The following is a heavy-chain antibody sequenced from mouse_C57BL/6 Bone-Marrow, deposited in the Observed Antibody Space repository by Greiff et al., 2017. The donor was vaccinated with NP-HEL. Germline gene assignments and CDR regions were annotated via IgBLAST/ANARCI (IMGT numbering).Heavy chain of an antibody. CDR1: GFTFSSYG. V-gene: IGHV5-6*02. CDR2: ISSGGSYT. CDR3: ARREDYYGSSYGWYFDV. D-gene: IGHD1-1*01. Sequence: EVNVVESGGDLVKPGGSLKLSCAASGFTFSSYGMSWVRQTPDKRLEWVATISSGGSYTYYPDSVKGRFTISRDNAKNTLYLQMSSLKSEDTAMYYCARREDYYGSSYGWYFDVWGTGTTVTVSS. J-gene: IGHJ1*03.